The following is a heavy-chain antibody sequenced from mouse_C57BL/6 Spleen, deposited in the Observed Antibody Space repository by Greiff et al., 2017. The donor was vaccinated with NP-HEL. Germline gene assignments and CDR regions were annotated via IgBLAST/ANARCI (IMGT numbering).Heavy chain of an antibody. CDR2: ISDGGSYT. CDR1: GFTFSSYA. D-gene: IGHD3-1*01. V-gene: IGHV5-4*01. J-gene: IGHJ1*03. Sequence: EVHLVESGGGLVKPGGSLKLSCAASGFTFSSYAMSWVRQTPEKRLEWVATISDGGSYTYYPDNVKGRFTISRDNAKNNLYLQMSNLKSEDTAMYYCARGRATDWYFDGWGTGTTVTVSS. CDR3: ARGRATDWYFDG.